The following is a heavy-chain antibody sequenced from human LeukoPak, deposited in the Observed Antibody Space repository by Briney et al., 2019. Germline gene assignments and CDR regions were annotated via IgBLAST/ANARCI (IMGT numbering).Heavy chain of an antibody. D-gene: IGHD2-2*01. Sequence: ASVKVSCKASGYTFTCYGISWVRQAPGQGLEWMGWISAYNGNTNYAQKLQGRVTMTTDTSTSAAYMELRSLRSDDTAVYYCARVLVHCSSTSCKTNFDYWGQGTLVTVSS. J-gene: IGHJ4*02. CDR3: ARVLVHCSSTSCKTNFDY. CDR1: GYTFTCYG. CDR2: ISAYNGNT. V-gene: IGHV1-18*01.